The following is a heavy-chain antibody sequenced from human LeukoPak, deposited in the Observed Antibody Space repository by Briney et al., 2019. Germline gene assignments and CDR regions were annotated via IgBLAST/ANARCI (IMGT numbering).Heavy chain of an antibody. CDR1: GYTFTSYG. CDR3: ARDTISGSGWTDAFDI. D-gene: IGHD6-19*01. J-gene: IGHJ3*02. V-gene: IGHV1-18*01. CDR2: ISAYNGNT. Sequence: ASVKVSCKASGYTFTSYGISWVRQAPGQGLEWMGWISAYNGNTNYAQKHLGRVTMTTDTSTSTAYMELRSLRSDDTAVYYCARDTISGSGWTDAFDIWGQGTMVTVSS.